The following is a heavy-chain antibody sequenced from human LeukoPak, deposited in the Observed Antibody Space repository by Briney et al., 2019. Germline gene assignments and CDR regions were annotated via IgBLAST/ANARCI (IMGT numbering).Heavy chain of an antibody. J-gene: IGHJ5*02. CDR3: AREMGVVVVAATTLDWFDP. CDR2: IYTSGST. CDR1: GGSISSYY. D-gene: IGHD2-15*01. Sequence: SETLSLTCTVSGGSISSYYWSWIRQPAGKGLEWIGRIYTSGSTNYNPSLKSRVTISVDTSKNQFSLKLSSVTAADTAVYYCAREMGVVVVAATTLDWFDPWGQGTLVTVSS. V-gene: IGHV4-4*07.